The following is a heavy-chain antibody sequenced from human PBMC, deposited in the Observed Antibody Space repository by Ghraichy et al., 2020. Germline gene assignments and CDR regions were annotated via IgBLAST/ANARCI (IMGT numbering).Heavy chain of an antibody. CDR2: ISGGVSGT. Sequence: ETLSLTCAASGFTFSTYAMTWVRQAPGKGLEWVSTISGGVSGTFYADSVKGRFTISRDNSNNTLYLQMNSLRAEDTAVYYCAKEMHLVLLTSISHWGQGTLVTVSS. CDR3: AKEMHLVLLTSISH. J-gene: IGHJ4*02. V-gene: IGHV3-23*01. CDR1: GFTFSTYA. D-gene: IGHD2-21*02.